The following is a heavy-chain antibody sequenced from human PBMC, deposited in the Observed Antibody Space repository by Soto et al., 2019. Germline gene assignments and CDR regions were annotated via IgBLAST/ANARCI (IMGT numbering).Heavy chain of an antibody. V-gene: IGHV1-46*01. J-gene: IGHJ1*01. CDR3: ARGRSPPTSVAFQH. Sequence: QVQLVQSGAEVKKLGASVKVSCKASGYTFSSYYIHWVRQAPGQGLEWMGIINPSGGSTNYAQKFQDRVTMTRDTSTSTVYMELSSLRSEDTAVYFCARGRSPPTSVAFQHWGQGTLDTVSS. D-gene: IGHD2-2*01. CDR1: GYTFSSYY. CDR2: INPSGGST.